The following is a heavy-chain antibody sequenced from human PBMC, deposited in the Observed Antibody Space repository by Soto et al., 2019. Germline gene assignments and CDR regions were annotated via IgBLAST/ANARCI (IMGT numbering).Heavy chain of an antibody. CDR2: IYYSGST. V-gene: IGHV4-30-4*01. Sequence: PSETLSLTCTVSGDSISSGDYYWSWIRQPPGKGLEWIGCIYYSGSTYYNPSLKSRVTISVDTSKNQFSLKLSSVTAADTAVYYCARVFSDSSSFFDPWGQGTLVTVSS. J-gene: IGHJ5*02. D-gene: IGHD6-13*01. CDR3: ARVFSDSSSFFDP. CDR1: GDSISSGDYY.